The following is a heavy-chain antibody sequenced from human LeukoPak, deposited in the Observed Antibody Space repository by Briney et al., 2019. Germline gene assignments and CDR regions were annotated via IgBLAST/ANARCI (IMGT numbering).Heavy chain of an antibody. D-gene: IGHD5-18*01. CDR2: IYHSGST. CDR1: GYSISSGYY. CDR3: ARQLCLRNWFDP. V-gene: IGHV4-38-2*01. Sequence: PSETLSLTCAVSGYSISSGYYWGWIRQPPGKGLEWIGSIYHSGSTYYNPSLKSRVTISVDTSKNQFSLKLSSVTAADTAVYYCARQLCLRNWFDPWGQGTLVTVSS. J-gene: IGHJ5*02.